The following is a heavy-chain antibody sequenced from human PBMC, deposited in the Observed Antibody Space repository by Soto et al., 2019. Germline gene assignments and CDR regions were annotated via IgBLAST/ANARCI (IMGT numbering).Heavy chain of an antibody. D-gene: IGHD3-22*01. Sequence: SETLSLTCTVSGGSISNSRYYWAWIRQPPGKRLEWIGSIYHTGNTYYNPSLRSRVTISVDTSKNQFSLKLTSVTAADTAVYYCARDYYDSSDYTTNWFDPWGQGTLVT. CDR2: IYHTGNT. CDR1: GGSISNSRYY. CDR3: ARDYYDSSDYTTNWFDP. J-gene: IGHJ5*02. V-gene: IGHV4-39*01.